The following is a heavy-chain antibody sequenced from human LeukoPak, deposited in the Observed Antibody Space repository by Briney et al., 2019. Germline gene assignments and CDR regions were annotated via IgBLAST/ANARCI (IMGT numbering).Heavy chain of an antibody. Sequence: SVKVSCKASGGTFSSYAISWVRQAPGQGLEWMGRIIPILGIANYAQKFQGRVTITADKSTSTAYMELSSLRSEDTAVYYCARDGGYDTARFDAFDIWGQGTMVTVS. V-gene: IGHV1-69*04. J-gene: IGHJ3*02. CDR1: GGTFSSYA. D-gene: IGHD3-22*01. CDR3: ARDGGYDTARFDAFDI. CDR2: IIPILGIA.